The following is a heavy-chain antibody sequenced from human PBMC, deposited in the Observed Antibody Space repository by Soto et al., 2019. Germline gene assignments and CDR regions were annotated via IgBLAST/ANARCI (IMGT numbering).Heavy chain of an antibody. CDR1: GYSFSSYG. V-gene: IGHV1-18*01. J-gene: IGHJ6*02. CDR2: ISPYNDDT. Sequence: ASVKVSCKASGYSFSSYGITWVRQAPGQGLEWLGWISPYNDDTKYAQRLQGRVTMTTDTSTRTAYMDIRGLRSDDTAIYYCARGGYYESSGARNYHYYGMDVWGQGTTVTVSS. D-gene: IGHD3-22*01. CDR3: ARGGYYESSGARNYHYYGMDV.